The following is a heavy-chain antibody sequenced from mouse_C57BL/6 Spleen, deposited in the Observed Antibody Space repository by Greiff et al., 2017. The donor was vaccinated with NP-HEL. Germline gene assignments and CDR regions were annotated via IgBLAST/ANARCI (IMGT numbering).Heavy chain of an antibody. CDR3: AKYYCGIAY. CDR1: GYTFTSYW. D-gene: IGHD1-1*01. J-gene: IGHJ3*01. CDR2: IDPADSYT. V-gene: IGHV1-50*01. Sequence: VQLQQPGAELVKPGASVKLSCKASGYTFTSYWMQWVKQRPGQGLEWIGEIDPADSYTNYNQKFKGKATLTVDTSSSTAYMQLSSLTSEDSAVYYCAKYYCGIAYWGQGTLVTVSA.